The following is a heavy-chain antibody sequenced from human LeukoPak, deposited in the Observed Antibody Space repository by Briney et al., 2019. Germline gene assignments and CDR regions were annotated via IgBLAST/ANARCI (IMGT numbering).Heavy chain of an antibody. CDR3: ASGLLLYSSGWYYFDY. Sequence: SQTLSLTCAVSGGSISSGGYSWSWIRQPPGKGLEWIGYIYHSGSTYYNPSLKSRVTISVDRSKNQFSLKLSSVTAADTAVYYCASGLLLYSSGWYYFDYWGQGTLVTVSS. CDR1: GGSISSGGYS. J-gene: IGHJ4*02. D-gene: IGHD6-19*01. CDR2: IYHSGST. V-gene: IGHV4-30-2*01.